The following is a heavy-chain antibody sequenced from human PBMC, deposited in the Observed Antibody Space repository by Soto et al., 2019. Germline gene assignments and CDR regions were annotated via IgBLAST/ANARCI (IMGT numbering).Heavy chain of an antibody. J-gene: IGHJ6*02. D-gene: IGHD3-3*01. CDR3: AGSARGFGVVIYYYYYGMDV. CDR1: GGTFSSYA. Sequence: QVQLVQSGAEVKKPGSSVKVSCKASGGTFSSYAISWVRQAPGQGLEWMGGIIPIFGTANYAQKFQGRVTIIAEESTSTAYMELSSLRSEDTAVYYCAGSARGFGVVIYYYYYGMDVWGQGTTVTVSS. V-gene: IGHV1-69*01. CDR2: IIPIFGTA.